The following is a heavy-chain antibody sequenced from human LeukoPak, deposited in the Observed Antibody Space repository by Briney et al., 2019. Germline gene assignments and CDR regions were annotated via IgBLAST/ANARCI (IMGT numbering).Heavy chain of an antibody. V-gene: IGHV3-33*07. CDR1: GFMFSRYW. J-gene: IGHJ4*02. CDR2: IWYDGSNK. D-gene: IGHD3-22*01. Sequence: GGSLRLSCAASGFMFSRYWMSWVRQAPGKGLEWVAVIWYDGSNKYYADSVKGRFTISRDNSKDTLYLQMNSLRAEDTAVYYCARDLRYYYDSTGPIDYWGQGTLVTVSS. CDR3: ARDLRYYYDSTGPIDY.